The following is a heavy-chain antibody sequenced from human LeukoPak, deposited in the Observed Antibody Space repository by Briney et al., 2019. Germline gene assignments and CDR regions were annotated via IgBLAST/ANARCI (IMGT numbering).Heavy chain of an antibody. Sequence: PSETLSLTCAVHGGSSSGYYWSWIRQPPGKGLEWIGEINHSGSTNYNPSLKSRVTISVDTSKNQFSLKLSSVTAADTAVYYCARVTKSRYDRSGQLDYWGQGTLVTVSS. CDR3: ARVTKSRYDRSGQLDY. CDR1: GGSSSGYY. D-gene: IGHD3-22*01. CDR2: INHSGST. J-gene: IGHJ4*02. V-gene: IGHV4-34*01.